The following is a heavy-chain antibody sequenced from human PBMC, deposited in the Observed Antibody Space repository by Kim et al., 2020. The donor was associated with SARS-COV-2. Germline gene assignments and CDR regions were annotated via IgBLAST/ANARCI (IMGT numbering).Heavy chain of an antibody. CDR3: AKDTGDDSSGYYHHDAFDI. V-gene: IGHV3-23*01. CDR1: GFTFSSYA. Sequence: GGSLRLSCAASGFTFSSYAMSWVRQAPGKGLEWVSAISGSGGSTYYADSVKGRFTISRDNSKNTLYLQMNSLRAEDTAVYYCAKDTGDDSSGYYHHDAFDIWGQGTMVTVSS. J-gene: IGHJ3*02. D-gene: IGHD3-22*01. CDR2: ISGSGGST.